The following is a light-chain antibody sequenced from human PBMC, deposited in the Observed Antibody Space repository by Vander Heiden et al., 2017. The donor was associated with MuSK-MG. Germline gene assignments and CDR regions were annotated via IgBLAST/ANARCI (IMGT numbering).Light chain of an antibody. CDR3: VLYMGSGRNWV. Sequence: QTVVTQEPAFSVSPGGTVTLTCGLSSGSVSTAYYPSWYQQTPGQAPRMLVYSKNIRSSGVPDRFSGSILGNKAALTITGAQADDESDYYCVLYMGSGRNWVFGGGTKLTVL. J-gene: IGLJ3*02. CDR2: SKN. V-gene: IGLV8-61*01. CDR1: SGSVSTAYY.